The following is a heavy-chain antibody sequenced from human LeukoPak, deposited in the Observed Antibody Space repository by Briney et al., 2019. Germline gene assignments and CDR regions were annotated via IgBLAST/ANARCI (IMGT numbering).Heavy chain of an antibody. D-gene: IGHD6-13*01. CDR2: IYPGDSDT. CDR3: AQRRTRKGSSWYGDAFDI. Sequence: GESLKISCKGSGYSFTSYWIGWVRQMPGKGLEWMGIIYPGDSDTRYSPSFQGQVTISADESISTAYLQWSSLKASDTAMYYCAQRRTRKGSSWYGDAFDIWGQGTMVTVSS. V-gene: IGHV5-51*01. CDR1: GYSFTSYW. J-gene: IGHJ3*02.